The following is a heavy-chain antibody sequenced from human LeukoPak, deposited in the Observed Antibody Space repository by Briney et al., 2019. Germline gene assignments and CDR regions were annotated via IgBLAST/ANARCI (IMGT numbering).Heavy chain of an antibody. V-gene: IGHV1-69*02. CDR2: IIPILGIA. CDR3: ATAQFDGYSSSSAYYFEY. Sequence: GASVKVSCKASGGTFSSYTISWVRQAPGQGLEWMGRIIPILGIANYAQKFQGRVTITADKSTSTAYMELSSLRSEDTAVYYCATAQFDGYSSSSAYYFEYSGQGTLVTVSS. CDR1: GGTFSSYT. D-gene: IGHD6-6*01. J-gene: IGHJ4*02.